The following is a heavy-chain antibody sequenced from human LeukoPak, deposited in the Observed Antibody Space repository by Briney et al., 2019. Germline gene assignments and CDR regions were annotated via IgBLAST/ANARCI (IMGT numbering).Heavy chain of an antibody. Sequence: GSLRLSCAASGFTFSDFWMHWVRQGPEKRLVWVARIRTNGGDTDYADSVKGRFSISRDNTKSTLYLQMNSLRVEDTAVYYCTRSLYSGTNSDYWGQGTLVTVSS. CDR3: TRSLYSGTNSDY. D-gene: IGHD1-26*01. V-gene: IGHV3-74*01. J-gene: IGHJ4*02. CDR1: GFTFSDFW. CDR2: IRTNGGDT.